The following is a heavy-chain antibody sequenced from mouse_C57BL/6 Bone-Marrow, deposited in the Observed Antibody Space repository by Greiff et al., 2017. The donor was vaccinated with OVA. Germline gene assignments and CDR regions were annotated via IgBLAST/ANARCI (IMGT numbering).Heavy chain of an antibody. V-gene: IGHV1-42*01. D-gene: IGHD2-10*02. CDR3: ARRGYGGLYYAMDY. J-gene: IGHJ4*01. CDR2: INPSTGGT. Sequence: VQLQQSGPELVKPGASVKISCKASGYSFTGYYMNWVKQSPEKSLEWIGEINPSTGGTNYNQKFKAKATLTVDKPSSTDYLQLTSLTSEDSAVYDCARRGYGGLYYAMDYWGQGTSVTVSS. CDR1: GYSFTGYY.